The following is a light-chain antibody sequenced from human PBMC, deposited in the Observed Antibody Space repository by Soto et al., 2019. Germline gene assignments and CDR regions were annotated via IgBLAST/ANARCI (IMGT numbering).Light chain of an antibody. CDR3: SSYTSGSTVV. V-gene: IGLV2-14*01. CDR1: SSDVGGYNY. CDR2: EVS. Sequence: QSALTQPASVSGSPGQSITISCTGTSSDVGGYNYVSWYQQHPGKAPKLMIYEVSNRPSGVSNRFSGSKSDNTASLTISGLQAEDEADYYCSSYTSGSTVVFGTGTKVTVL. J-gene: IGLJ1*01.